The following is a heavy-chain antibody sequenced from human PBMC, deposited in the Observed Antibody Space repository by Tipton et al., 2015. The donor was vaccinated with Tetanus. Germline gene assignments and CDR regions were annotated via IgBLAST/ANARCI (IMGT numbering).Heavy chain of an antibody. Sequence: SLRLSCAASGFTFSSYGMHWVRQAPGKGLEWVAVIWYDGSNKYYADSVKGRFTISRDNSKNTLYLQMNSLRAEDMAVYYCAREASIFGVVIPFDYWGQGTLVTVSS. J-gene: IGHJ4*02. V-gene: IGHV3-33*01. CDR2: IWYDGSNK. CDR3: AREASIFGVVIPFDY. D-gene: IGHD3-3*01. CDR1: GFTFSSYG.